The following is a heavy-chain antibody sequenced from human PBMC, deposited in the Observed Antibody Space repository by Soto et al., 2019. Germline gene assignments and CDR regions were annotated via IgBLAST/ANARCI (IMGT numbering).Heavy chain of an antibody. V-gene: IGHV1-8*01. CDR1: GYTFTSYG. D-gene: IGHD3-3*01. J-gene: IGHJ6*03. Sequence: ASVKLSCKDSGYTFTSYGISWVRQAPRQGLEWMGWMNPNSGNTGYAQKFQGRVTMTRNTSISTAYMELSSLRSEDTAVYYCARGHYDFWSGYLSPAYYYMDVWGKGTTVTVSS. CDR2: MNPNSGNT. CDR3: ARGHYDFWSGYLSPAYYYMDV.